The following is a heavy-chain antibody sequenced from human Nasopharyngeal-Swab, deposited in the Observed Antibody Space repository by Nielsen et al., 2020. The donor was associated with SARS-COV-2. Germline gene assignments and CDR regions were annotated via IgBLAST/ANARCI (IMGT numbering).Heavy chain of an antibody. CDR3: ARGTSDWRGIDY. V-gene: IGHV3-74*01. D-gene: IGHD6-19*01. CDR2: VNEDGSRT. Sequence: GESLKISCAASGFTFNTYWMNWARQAPGKGLVWVSRVNEDGSRTDYADSVRGRFTISRDNAKNTLYLQMNSLRVEDTAVYFCARGTSDWRGIDYWGQGTLVTVSS. J-gene: IGHJ4*02. CDR1: GFTFNTYW.